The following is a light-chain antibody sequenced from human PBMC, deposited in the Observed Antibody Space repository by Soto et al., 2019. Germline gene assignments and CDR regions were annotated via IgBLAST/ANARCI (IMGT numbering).Light chain of an antibody. CDR1: QSVSSSY. V-gene: IGKV3-20*01. CDR3: QQYGSSYT. J-gene: IGKJ2*01. CDR2: GAS. Sequence: DIVLTQSPGTLSLSPGERATLSCRASQSVSSSYLAWYQQKPGQAPRLLIYGASSRATGIPDRCSGSGSGTDFTLTISRMEPEDVAVYYCQQYGSSYTFGQGTKVDIK.